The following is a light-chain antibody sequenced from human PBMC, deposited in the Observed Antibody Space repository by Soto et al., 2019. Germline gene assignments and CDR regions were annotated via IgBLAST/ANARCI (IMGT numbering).Light chain of an antibody. J-gene: IGKJ2*03. V-gene: IGKV1-5*03. CDR3: QQYNSYLYS. CDR2: KAS. CDR1: QTIFSW. Sequence: FQMTQSPSTLSASVGDRVNITCRASQTIFSWLAWYQQKPGKAPKLLIYKASSLESGVPSSYSGSGSGTEFSLTISGLQPDDFATYFCQQYNSYLYSFGQGTKLEIK.